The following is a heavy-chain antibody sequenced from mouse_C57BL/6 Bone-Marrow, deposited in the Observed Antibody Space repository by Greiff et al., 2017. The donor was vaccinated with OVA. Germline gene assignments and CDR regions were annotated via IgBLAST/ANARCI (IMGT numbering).Heavy chain of an antibody. CDR2: ISDGGSYT. CDR3: ARDWGVRRPSFAY. D-gene: IGHD2-14*01. Sequence: EVKLMESGGGLVKPGGSLKLSCAASGFTFSSYAMSWVRQTPEKRLEWVATISDGGSYTYYPDNVKGRFTISRDNAKNNLYLQMSHLKSEDTAMYYCARDWGVRRPSFAYWGQGTLVTVSA. CDR1: GFTFSSYA. J-gene: IGHJ3*01. V-gene: IGHV5-4*01.